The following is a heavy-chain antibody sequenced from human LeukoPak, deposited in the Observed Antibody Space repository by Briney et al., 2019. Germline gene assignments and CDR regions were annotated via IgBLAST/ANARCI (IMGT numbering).Heavy chain of an antibody. Sequence: PSQTLSLTCAVSGGSISSSGYSWSWIRQPPGKGLEWIGYIYHSGSTYYNPSLKSRVSISLDTSLNQFSLKVISVTAADTAVYYCARYGAPFDSWGQGTLVTVSS. CDR2: IYHSGST. CDR1: GGSISSSGYS. V-gene: IGHV4-30-2*05. J-gene: IGHJ4*02. D-gene: IGHD4-17*01. CDR3: ARYGAPFDS.